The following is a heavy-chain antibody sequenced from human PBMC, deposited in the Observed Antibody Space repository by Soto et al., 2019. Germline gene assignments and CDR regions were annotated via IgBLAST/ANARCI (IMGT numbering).Heavy chain of an antibody. CDR1: GYTFTSYA. CDR3: ARDGDDIPNWFDP. J-gene: IGHJ5*02. Sequence: ASVKVSCKASGYTFTSYAMHWVRQAPGQRLEWMAWINAGNGNTKYSQKFQGRVTMTTDTSTSTAYMELRSLRSDDTAVYYCARDGDDIPNWFDPWGQGTLVTVSS. V-gene: IGHV1-3*01. D-gene: IGHD3-9*01. CDR2: INAGNGNT.